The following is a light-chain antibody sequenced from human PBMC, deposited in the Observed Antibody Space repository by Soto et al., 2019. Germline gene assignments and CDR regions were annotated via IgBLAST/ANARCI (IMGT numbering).Light chain of an antibody. Sequence: EIVLTQSPATLSLSPVERATLSCSASQSVSNNYLAWYQQKPGQAPRLLIYGASNRATGIPDRFSGSGSGTDFTLTISRLEPEDFAVYYCQQYGSSGTFGQGTKVDIK. V-gene: IGKV3-20*01. CDR1: QSVSNNY. CDR2: GAS. CDR3: QQYGSSGT. J-gene: IGKJ1*01.